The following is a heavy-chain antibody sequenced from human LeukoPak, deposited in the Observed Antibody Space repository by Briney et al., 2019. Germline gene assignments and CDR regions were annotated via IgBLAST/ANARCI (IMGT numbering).Heavy chain of an antibody. CDR3: ARDRDPGYYDTNGYRRVNAFDF. D-gene: IGHD3-22*01. CDR1: GFTFSSYS. V-gene: IGHV3-21*01. CDR2: ISSSSSYI. J-gene: IGHJ3*01. Sequence: PGGSLRLSCAASGFTFSSYSMNWVRQAPGKGLEWGSSISSSSSYIYYADSLKGRFTISRDNAKNSLYLQMNSLRAEDTAVYYCARDRDPGYYDTNGYRRVNAFDFWGQGTMVTVSS.